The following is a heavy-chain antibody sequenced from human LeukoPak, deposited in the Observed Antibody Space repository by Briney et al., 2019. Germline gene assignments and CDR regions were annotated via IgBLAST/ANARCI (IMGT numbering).Heavy chain of an antibody. V-gene: IGHV4-59*08. CDR3: AVSGERYYYYYMDV. D-gene: IGHD2/OR15-2a*01. CDR2: IYYSGST. CDR1: GGSISSYY. Sequence: SETLSLTCTVSGGSISSYYWSWIRQPPGKGLEWIGYIYYSGSTNYNPSLKSRVTISVDTSKNQFSLKLSSVTAADTAVYYCAVSGERYYYYYMDVWGKGTTVTVSS. J-gene: IGHJ6*03.